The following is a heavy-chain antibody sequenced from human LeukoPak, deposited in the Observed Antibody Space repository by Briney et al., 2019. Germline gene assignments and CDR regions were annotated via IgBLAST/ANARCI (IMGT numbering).Heavy chain of an antibody. D-gene: IGHD3-9*01. Sequence: GGSLRLSCAASGFTFDDYAMHWVRQAPGKGLEWVAFIRYDGGNKYYADSVKGRFTVSRDNSKNTLSLQMNSLRAEDTAVYYCAKCMDILTGYLWSLDYWGQGTLVTVSS. CDR1: GFTFDDYA. J-gene: IGHJ4*02. V-gene: IGHV3-30*02. CDR2: IRYDGGNK. CDR3: AKCMDILTGYLWSLDY.